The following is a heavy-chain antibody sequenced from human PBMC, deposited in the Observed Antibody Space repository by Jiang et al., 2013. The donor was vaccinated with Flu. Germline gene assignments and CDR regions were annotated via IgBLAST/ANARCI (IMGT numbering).Heavy chain of an antibody. D-gene: IGHD6-6*01. J-gene: IGHJ4*02. V-gene: IGHV4-34*01. CDR2: INHSGST. CDR1: GGSFSGYY. CDR3: ARVRRVWIAARPGTFDY. Sequence: LLKPSETLSLTCAVYGGSFSGYYWSWIRQPPGKGLEWIGEINHSGSTNYNPSLKSRVTISVDTSKNQFSLKLGSVTAADTAVYYCARVRRVWIAARPGTFDYWGQGTLVTVSS.